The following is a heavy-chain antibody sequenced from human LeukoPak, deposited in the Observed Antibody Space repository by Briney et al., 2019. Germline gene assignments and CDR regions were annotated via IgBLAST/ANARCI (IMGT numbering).Heavy chain of an antibody. CDR3: VRVGRWFGEPYYYYYMDV. J-gene: IGHJ6*03. D-gene: IGHD3-10*01. CDR1: GGSISSYY. Sequence: PSETLSLTCTVSGGSISSYYWSWIRQPPGKGLEWIGYIYYSGSTNYNPSLKSRVTISVDTSKNQFSLKLSSVTAADTAVYYCVRVGRWFGEPYYYYYMDVWGKGTTVTISS. V-gene: IGHV4-59*01. CDR2: IYYSGST.